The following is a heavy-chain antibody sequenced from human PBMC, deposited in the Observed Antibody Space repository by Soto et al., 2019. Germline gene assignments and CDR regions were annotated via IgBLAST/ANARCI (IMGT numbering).Heavy chain of an antibody. CDR1: GGSIRNAY. CDR2: IYHSGNT. J-gene: IGHJ4*02. V-gene: IGHV4-59*01. CDR3: ARAHAPTLPFDY. Sequence: SETLSLTCTVSGGSIRNAYWTWIRQPPGKGLEWIGFIYHSGNTKYNPSLKSRVTISIDTSNNQFSLSLKSVTAADTAIYFCARAHAPTLPFDYWGQGTLVTVSS. D-gene: IGHD2-15*01.